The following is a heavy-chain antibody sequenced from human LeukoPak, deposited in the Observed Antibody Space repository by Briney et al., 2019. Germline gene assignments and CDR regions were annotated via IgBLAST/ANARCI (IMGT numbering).Heavy chain of an antibody. V-gene: IGHV3-53*01. CDR2: IYEGGST. CDR1: GCIVNNKY. D-gene: IGHD6-25*01. CDR3: ASYDQRLSNWFFDL. Sequence: PGGSLRLSCAASGCIVNNKYMTWVRQAPGKGLEWVSVIYEGGSTDYADSVKGRFSISRENSKNTVYLQMNSLRAEDTALYYCASYDQRLSNWFFDLWGRGTLVTVSS. J-gene: IGHJ2*01.